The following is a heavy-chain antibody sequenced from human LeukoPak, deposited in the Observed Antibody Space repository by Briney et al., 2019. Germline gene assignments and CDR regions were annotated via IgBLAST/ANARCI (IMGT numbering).Heavy chain of an antibody. D-gene: IGHD4-23*01. Sequence: GSLRLSCAASGFTFSSYWMSWIRQPPGKGLEWIGYIYYSGSTNYNPSLKSRVTISVDTSKNQFSLKLSSVTAADTAVYYCARDSPDYGGNSFLSVGYFDLWGRGTLVTVSS. CDR3: ARDSPDYGGNSFLSVGYFDL. CDR2: IYYSGST. CDR1: GFTFSSYW. J-gene: IGHJ2*01. V-gene: IGHV4-59*01.